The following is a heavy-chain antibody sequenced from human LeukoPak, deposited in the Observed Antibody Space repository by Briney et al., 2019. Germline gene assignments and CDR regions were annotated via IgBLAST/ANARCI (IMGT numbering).Heavy chain of an antibody. D-gene: IGHD1-26*01. V-gene: IGHV4-59*08. CDR3: AGHRGGIYSDLDY. CDR1: GGSISSYY. J-gene: IGHJ4*02. Sequence: SETLSLTCTVSGGSISSYYWSWIRQTPGKGLEWIGYIYYSGSTNYNPSLKSRVTISVDTSKNQFSLKLNSVTAADTAVYYCAGHRGGIYSDLDYWGQGTLVTVSS. CDR2: IYYSGST.